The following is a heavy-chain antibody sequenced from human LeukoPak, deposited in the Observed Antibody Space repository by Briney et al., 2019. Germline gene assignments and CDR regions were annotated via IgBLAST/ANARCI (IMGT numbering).Heavy chain of an antibody. Sequence: PSETLSLTCTVSGGSISSYYWSWIRQPPGKGLEWIGYIYYTGSTTYNPSLKSRVTISVDTSKNQVSLRLFSVTAADTAVYYCARSYVFSDAFDIWGQGTMVTASS. D-gene: IGHD3-16*01. CDR2: IYYTGST. J-gene: IGHJ3*02. CDR1: GGSISSYY. CDR3: ARSYVFSDAFDI. V-gene: IGHV4-59*01.